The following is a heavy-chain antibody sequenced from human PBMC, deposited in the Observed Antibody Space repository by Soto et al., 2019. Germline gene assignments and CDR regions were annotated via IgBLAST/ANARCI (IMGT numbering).Heavy chain of an antibody. J-gene: IGHJ4*01. Sequence: EVQLVESGGGLVEPGGSLRLSCAASGFTFSSAWINWVRQTPGRGLEWVGRIKSEADGGTTDFAARVRGRFVISRDDSRDMMYMQMNSLKAEDTGVYYCTTDSLFNHRLVRFDLWGHGPLVTVSS. CDR3: TTDSLFNHRLVRFDL. D-gene: IGHD3-22*01. CDR1: GFTFSSAW. CDR2: IKSEADGGTT. V-gene: IGHV3-15*07.